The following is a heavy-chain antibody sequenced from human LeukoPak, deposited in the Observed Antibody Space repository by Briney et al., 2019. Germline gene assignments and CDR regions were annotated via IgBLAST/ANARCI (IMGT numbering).Heavy chain of an antibody. CDR2: IWYDGSDK. D-gene: IGHD2-21*02. CDR1: GFTFRNYG. CDR3: ANGALVGLLLSNFDY. Sequence: PGRSLRLSCAASGFTFRNYGMHWVRQAPGKGLEWVAVIWYDGSDKYYADSVKGRFTISRDNSKNTLYLQMNSLRAEDTAVYYCANGALVGLLLSNFDYWGQGTLVTVSS. V-gene: IGHV3-33*06. J-gene: IGHJ4*02.